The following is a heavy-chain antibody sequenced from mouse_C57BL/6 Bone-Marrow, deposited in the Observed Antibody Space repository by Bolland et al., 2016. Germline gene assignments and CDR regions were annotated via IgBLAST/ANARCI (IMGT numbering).Heavy chain of an antibody. D-gene: IGHD1-1*01. CDR3: ARGGRGY. V-gene: IGHV3-1*01. CDR2: ISYSGST. J-gene: IGHJ2*01. Sequence: EWMGYISYSGSTNYNPSLKSRISITHDTSKNHFFLKLNSVTTEDTATYYCARGGRGYWGQGTT.